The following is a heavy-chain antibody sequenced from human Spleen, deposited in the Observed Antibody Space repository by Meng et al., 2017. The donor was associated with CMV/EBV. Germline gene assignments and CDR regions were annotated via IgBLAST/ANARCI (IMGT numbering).Heavy chain of an antibody. CDR3: ARVNNWNFVWFDP. CDR1: GGPFSTYS. D-gene: IGHD1-7*01. CDR2: IIPIRGVA. J-gene: IGHJ5*02. V-gene: IGHV1-69*02. Sequence: KASGGPFSTYSFSWVRQAPGQGLEWMGTIIPIRGVADYAQKFQGRLTITAAKSTGTIYMELSSLRSEDTAVYYCARVNNWNFVWFDPWGQGTLVTVSS.